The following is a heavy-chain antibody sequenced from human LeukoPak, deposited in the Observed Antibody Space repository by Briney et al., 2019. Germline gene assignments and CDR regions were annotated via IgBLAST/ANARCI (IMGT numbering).Heavy chain of an antibody. CDR1: GFTFSSYG. V-gene: IGHV3-30*02. J-gene: IGHJ4*02. CDR2: IRYDGSNK. Sequence: GGSLRLSCAASGFTFSSYGMHWVRQAPGKGLEWVAFIRYDGSNKYYADSVKGRFTISRDNSKNTLYLQMNSLRAEDTAVYYCAKARPYNNYPPSYFDCGAREPLAPVSS. CDR3: AKARPYNNYPPSYFDC. D-gene: IGHD4-11*01.